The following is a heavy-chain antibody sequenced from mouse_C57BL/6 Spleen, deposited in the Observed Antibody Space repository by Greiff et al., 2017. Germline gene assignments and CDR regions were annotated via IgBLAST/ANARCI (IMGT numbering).Heavy chain of an antibody. CDR3: ARSGAYYSNPLDFDV. CDR1: GYTFTSYW. J-gene: IGHJ1*03. CDR2: IDPSDSYT. D-gene: IGHD2-5*01. Sequence: QVQLQQPGAELVMPGASVKLSCKASGYTFTSYWMYWVKQRPGQGLEWIGDIDPSDSYTNYNQKFKGKSTLTVDKSSSTAYMQLSSLTSEDSAVYYCARSGAYYSNPLDFDVWGTGTTVTVSS. V-gene: IGHV1-69*01.